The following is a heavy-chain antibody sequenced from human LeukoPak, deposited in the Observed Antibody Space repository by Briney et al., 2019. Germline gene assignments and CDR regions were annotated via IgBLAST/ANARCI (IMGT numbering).Heavy chain of an antibody. D-gene: IGHD6-19*01. V-gene: IGHV3-30*02. CDR1: GFTLSSYG. Sequence: GGSLRLSCAASGFTLSSYGMHWVRQAPGKGLEWVAFIRYDGSNKYYVDSVKGRFTLSTDNSKNTLYLQMNSLTAEATPVYYCATRSSSGWYGRLHYSGQGTLVTVSS. CDR3: ATRSSSGWYGRLHY. J-gene: IGHJ4*02. CDR2: IRYDGSNK.